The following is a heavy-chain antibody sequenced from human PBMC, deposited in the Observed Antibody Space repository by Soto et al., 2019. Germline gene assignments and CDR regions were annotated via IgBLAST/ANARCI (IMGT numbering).Heavy chain of an antibody. CDR3: ARERLPQLFDY. Sequence: PGGSLRLSCAASGFTFSSYSMNWVRQAPGRGLEWVSSISSSSSYIYYADSVKGRFTISRDNAKNSLYLQMNSLRAEDTAVYYCARERLPQLFDYWGQGTLVTVSS. CDR1: GFTFSSYS. CDR2: ISSSSSYI. J-gene: IGHJ4*02. D-gene: IGHD1-1*01. V-gene: IGHV3-21*01.